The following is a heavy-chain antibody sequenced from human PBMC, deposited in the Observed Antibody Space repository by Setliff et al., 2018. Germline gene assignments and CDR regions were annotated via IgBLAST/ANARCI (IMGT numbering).Heavy chain of an antibody. CDR3: ARDGAYCSGGSCYSFDY. CDR2: IIPIFGTP. CDR1: GYTFSGTYS. Sequence: SVKVSCKASGYTFSGTYSISWVRQAPGQGLEWIGAIIPIFGTPNYAQNFQDRVTITADISTTTVFMEMSSLRSDDTAVYYCARDGAYCSGGSCYSFDYWGPGTPVTVSS. V-gene: IGHV1-69*06. J-gene: IGHJ4*02. D-gene: IGHD2-15*01.